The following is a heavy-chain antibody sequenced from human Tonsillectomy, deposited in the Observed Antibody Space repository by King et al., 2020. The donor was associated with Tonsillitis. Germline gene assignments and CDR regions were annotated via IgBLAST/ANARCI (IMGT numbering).Heavy chain of an antibody. CDR1: GGSISSYY. CDR2: IYYSGST. V-gene: IGHV4-59*08. D-gene: IGHD3-3*01. CDR3: ARLRSWSGANDSWFDP. Sequence: QLQESGPGLVKPSETLSLTCTVSGGSISSYYWSWIRQPPGEGLEWIGYIYYSGSTNYNPSLKSRVTISVDTSKNQFSLKLSSVTAADTAGYYCARLRSWSGANDSWFDPWGQGTLVTVSS. J-gene: IGHJ5*02.